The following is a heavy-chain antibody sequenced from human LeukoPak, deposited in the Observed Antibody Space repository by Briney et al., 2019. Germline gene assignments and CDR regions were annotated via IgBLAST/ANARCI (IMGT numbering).Heavy chain of an antibody. Sequence: SETLSLTCTVSGGSISDSNYYWGWIRQPPGRGLEWIGNIYYSGSAYYSPSLKSRVTVSVDTSKNQFSLKLNSVTAADTAVYYCARRLTQYDCFDPWGQGILVTVSS. CDR2: IYYSGSA. D-gene: IGHD2-2*01. V-gene: IGHV4-39*01. CDR1: GGSISDSNYY. J-gene: IGHJ5*02. CDR3: ARRLTQYDCFDP.